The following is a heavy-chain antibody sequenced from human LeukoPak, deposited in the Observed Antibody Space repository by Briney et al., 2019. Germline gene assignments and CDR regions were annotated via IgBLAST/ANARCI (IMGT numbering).Heavy chain of an antibody. CDR1: GGSISSSSYY. V-gene: IGHV4-39*07. Sequence: SETLSLTCTVSGGSISSSSYYWGWIRQPPGKGLEWIGSIYYSGSTYYNPSLKSRVTISVDKSKNQFSLKLSSVTAADTAVYYCAGHACSSTSCYGPLGSWGQGTLVTVSS. D-gene: IGHD2-2*01. CDR3: AGHACSSTSCYGPLGS. CDR2: IYYSGST. J-gene: IGHJ5*02.